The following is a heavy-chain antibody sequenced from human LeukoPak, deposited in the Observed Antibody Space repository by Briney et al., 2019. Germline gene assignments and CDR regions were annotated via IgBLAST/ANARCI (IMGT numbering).Heavy chain of an antibody. V-gene: IGHV4-59*11. D-gene: IGHD3-3*01. CDR3: ARDSRYYDFWSGYLRTGWFDP. CDR1: GGSISGHY. CDR2: IYYSGST. Sequence: SETLSLTCTVSGGSISGHYWSWIRQPPGKGLEWIGYIYYSGSTNYNPSLKSRVTISVDTSKNQFSLKLSSVTAADTAVYYCARDSRYYDFWSGYLRTGWFDPWGQGTLVTVSS. J-gene: IGHJ5*02.